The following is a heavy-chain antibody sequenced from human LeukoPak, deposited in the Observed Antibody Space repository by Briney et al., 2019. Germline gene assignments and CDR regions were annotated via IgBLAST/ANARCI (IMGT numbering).Heavy chain of an antibody. Sequence: GGSLRLSCAASGFTVSSNYMSWVRQAPGKGLEWVSVIYSGGSTYYADSVKGRFTISRDNSKTTLYLQMNSLRAEDTAVYYCARDSRGYSGYDNYYYYGMDVWGQGTTVTVSS. J-gene: IGHJ6*02. V-gene: IGHV3-53*01. D-gene: IGHD5-12*01. CDR2: IYSGGST. CDR3: ARDSRGYSGYDNYYYYGMDV. CDR1: GFTVSSNY.